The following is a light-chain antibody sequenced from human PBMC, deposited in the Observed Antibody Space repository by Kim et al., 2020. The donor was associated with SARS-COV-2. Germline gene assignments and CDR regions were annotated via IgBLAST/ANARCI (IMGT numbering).Light chain of an antibody. CDR1: QNIRNY. CDR2: AAS. V-gene: IGKV1-39*01. CDR3: QQSYTTPRT. Sequence: ASVGDRVTITCRASQNIRNYVNWYQQKPGRAPSLLIYAASSLQSGVPPRFSGGGSGTDFTLTISSLQSEDSASYYCQQSYTTPRTFGQGTKVDIK. J-gene: IGKJ1*01.